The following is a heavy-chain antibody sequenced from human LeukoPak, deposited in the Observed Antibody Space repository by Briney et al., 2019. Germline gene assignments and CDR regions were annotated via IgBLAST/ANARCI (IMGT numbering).Heavy chain of an antibody. CDR3: GKGGSLIAARPYDC. J-gene: IGHJ4*02. V-gene: IGHV3-23*01. D-gene: IGHD6-6*01. Sequence: GGSLRLSCAASGLTFSNYAMTWVRQAPGKGLEWVSTISGSGGSTYYADSVKGRFTTSRDNSKNTLYLQMNSLRAEDTAEFYCGKGGSLIAARPYDCWGQGTLVTVSS. CDR2: ISGSGGST. CDR1: GLTFSNYA.